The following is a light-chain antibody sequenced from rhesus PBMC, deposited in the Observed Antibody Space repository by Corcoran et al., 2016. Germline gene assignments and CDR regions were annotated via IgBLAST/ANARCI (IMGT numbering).Light chain of an antibody. J-gene: IGKJ2*01. Sequence: DIVMTQSPDSLAVSLGERVTINCKSSQSLLYSSNNKNYVAWYQQKPGQAPKLLIYWASTRESGVPNRFSGSGSGTDFTLTISGLQAEDVAVYYCQQYYSTPYSFGQGTKVEIK. V-gene: IGKV4-1*01. CDR3: QQYYSTPYS. CDR1: QSLLYSSNNKNY. CDR2: WAS.